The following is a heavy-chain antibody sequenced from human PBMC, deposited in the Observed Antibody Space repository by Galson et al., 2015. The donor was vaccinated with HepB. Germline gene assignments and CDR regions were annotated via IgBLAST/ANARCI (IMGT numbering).Heavy chain of an antibody. CDR2: IGTAGDT. CDR3: ASLRNTVTSYYYYYMDV. V-gene: IGHV3-13*01. CDR1: GFTFSSYD. J-gene: IGHJ6*03. D-gene: IGHD4-17*01. Sequence: SLRLSCAASGFTFSSYDMHWVRQATGKGLEWVSAIGTAGDTYYPGSVKGRFTISRENAKNSLYLQMNSLRAGDTAVYYCASLRNTVTSYYYYYMDVWGKGTTVTVSS.